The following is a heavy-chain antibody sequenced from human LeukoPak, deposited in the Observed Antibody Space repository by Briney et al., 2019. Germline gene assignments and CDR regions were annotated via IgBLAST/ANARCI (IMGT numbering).Heavy chain of an antibody. CDR1: GGTFSSYA. CDR3: ARSYYYDSSGYYPFDY. D-gene: IGHD3-22*01. Sequence: SVKVSCKASGGTFSSYAISWVRQAPGQGLEWMGGIIPIFGTANYAQKFQGRVTITADESTSTSYMELSSLRSEDTAVYYCARSYYYDSSGYYPFDYWGQGTLVTVSS. V-gene: IGHV1-69*13. J-gene: IGHJ4*02. CDR2: IIPIFGTA.